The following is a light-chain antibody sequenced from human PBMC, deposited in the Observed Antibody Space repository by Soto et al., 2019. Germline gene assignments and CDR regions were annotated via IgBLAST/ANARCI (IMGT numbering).Light chain of an antibody. CDR2: DVS. Sequence: QSALTQPASVSGSPGQSITISCTGTSSDVGGYNYVSWYQQHPGEAPKLLIYDVSNRPSGVSNRFSGSKSGNTASLTISGLQAEDEADYYCSSYRSSSNVYVFGTGTKLTVL. CDR1: SSDVGGYNY. J-gene: IGLJ1*01. CDR3: SSYRSSSNVYV. V-gene: IGLV2-14*01.